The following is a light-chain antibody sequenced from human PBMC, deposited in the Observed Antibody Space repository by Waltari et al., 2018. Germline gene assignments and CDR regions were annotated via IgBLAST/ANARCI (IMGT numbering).Light chain of an antibody. CDR2: EDN. CDR1: SGSIASNY. Sequence: HSVSESPGKTVTISCTRSSGSIASNYVPWYQQRPGSSPTTVIYEDNQRPSGVPVRFSGSIDSSSNSASLTISGLKTEDEADYYCQSYDSSNRVFGGGTKLTVL. CDR3: QSYDSSNRV. J-gene: IGLJ3*02. V-gene: IGLV6-57*01.